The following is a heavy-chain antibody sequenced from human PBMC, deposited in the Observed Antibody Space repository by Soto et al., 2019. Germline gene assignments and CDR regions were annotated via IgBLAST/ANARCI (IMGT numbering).Heavy chain of an antibody. Sequence: QVRLEQSGAEVKQPGASVKVSCKASGYRFIDYGITWVRQAPGQGLEWMGWISDYNGNTHYGKKFQGRVTMTTDTSTTTTYREVKSLRSDDTAVHFCAREGYYSGSGTYSPPRYYGMDAWGQGTTVTVSS. CDR2: ISDYNGNT. CDR3: AREGYYSGSGTYSPPRYYGMDA. D-gene: IGHD3-10*01. CDR1: GYRFIDYG. J-gene: IGHJ6*02. V-gene: IGHV1-18*01.